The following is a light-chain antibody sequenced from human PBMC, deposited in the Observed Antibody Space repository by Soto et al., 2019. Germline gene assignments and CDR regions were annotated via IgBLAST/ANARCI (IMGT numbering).Light chain of an antibody. CDR1: SGDVGGYNY. CDR3: SSYTTSNTRQIV. CDR2: DVS. Sequence: QSALTQPASVSGSPGQSITISCTGTSGDVGGYNYVSWYQHHPGKAPKLIIYDVSNRPSGVSIRFSGSKSDNTASLTTSGLQPEDEADYHCSSYTTSNTRQIVFGTGTKVTVL. J-gene: IGLJ1*01. V-gene: IGLV2-14*03.